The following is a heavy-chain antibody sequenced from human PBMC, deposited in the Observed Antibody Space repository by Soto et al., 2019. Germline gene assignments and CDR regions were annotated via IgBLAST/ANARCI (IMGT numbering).Heavy chain of an antibody. D-gene: IGHD6-13*01. CDR3: AREWDQCSSSWYNWFDP. V-gene: IGHV4-61*01. J-gene: IGHJ5*02. CDR2: IYYSGST. CDR1: GGSVSSGSYY. Sequence: PSETLSLTCTVSGGSVSSGSYYWSWIRQPPGKGLEWIGYIYYSGSTNYNPSLKSRVTISVDTSKNQFSLKLSSVTAADTAVYYCAREWDQCSSSWYNWFDPWGQGTLVTVSS.